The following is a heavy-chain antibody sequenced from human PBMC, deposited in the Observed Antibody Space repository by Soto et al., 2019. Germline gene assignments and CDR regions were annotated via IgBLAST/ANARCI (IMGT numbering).Heavy chain of an antibody. CDR1: GYSFTNYW. D-gene: IGHD3-3*01. CDR3: ASPGSRDYYFDY. V-gene: IGHV5-10-1*01. J-gene: IGHJ4*02. CDR2: IDPSDSYT. Sequence: PGESLKISCNGSGYSFTNYWISWVRQMPGKGLEWMGRIDPSDSYTKYSPSFHGHVTISVDKSINTAYLQWSSLEASDTAMYYCASPGSRDYYFDYWGQGTLVTVYS.